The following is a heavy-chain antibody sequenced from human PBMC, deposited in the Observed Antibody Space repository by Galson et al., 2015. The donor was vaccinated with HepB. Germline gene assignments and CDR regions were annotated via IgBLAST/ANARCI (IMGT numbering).Heavy chain of an antibody. D-gene: IGHD6-6*01. Sequence: SVKVSCKASGYIFTTNGISWVRQAPGQGLEWLGWISINNGNTNYVERPQGRVTMTRDTSTSTAYMELRRLTSDDTAVYYCARDRSHSLDYWGQGTLVTVSS. V-gene: IGHV1-18*04. J-gene: IGHJ4*02. CDR1: GYIFTTNG. CDR3: ARDRSHSLDY. CDR2: ISINNGNT.